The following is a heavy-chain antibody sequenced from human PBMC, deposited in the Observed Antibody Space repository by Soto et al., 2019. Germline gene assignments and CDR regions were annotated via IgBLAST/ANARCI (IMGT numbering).Heavy chain of an antibody. D-gene: IGHD3-16*01. J-gene: IGHJ4*02. V-gene: IGHV1-2*02. CDR3: ARDERSYGEPPFDY. CDR1: GFIFTGYY. Sequence: VASVKVSCKASGFIFTGYYIHWVRQVPGQGLEWMGWIKSNGGDPKYAQKFQDRVTMTRDTSMDTVYMELSSLRSDDSAMYYCARDERSYGEPPFDYWGQGTLVTVS. CDR2: IKSNGGDP.